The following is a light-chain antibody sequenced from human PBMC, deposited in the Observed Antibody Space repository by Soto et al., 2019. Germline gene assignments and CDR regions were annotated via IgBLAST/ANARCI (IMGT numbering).Light chain of an antibody. CDR2: GVS. J-gene: IGKJ3*01. Sequence: EVVLTQSPGTLSFSPGERATLSCRASQSVRNDYLAWFQQKPGQAPRLLIYGVSNRATDIPDRFSGSGSGTDFTLTISRLDPEDFAVYYCQHYGSLPFTFGPGTKVDIK. V-gene: IGKV3-20*01. CDR3: QHYGSLPFT. CDR1: QSVRNDY.